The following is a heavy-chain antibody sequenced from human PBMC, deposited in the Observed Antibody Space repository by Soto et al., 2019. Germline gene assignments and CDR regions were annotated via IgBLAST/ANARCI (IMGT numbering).Heavy chain of an antibody. CDR3: AKVKTPEPYYYYYGMDV. J-gene: IGHJ6*02. D-gene: IGHD1-26*01. Sequence: GGSLRLSCAASGFTFSSYAMSWVRQAPGKGLEWVSAISGSGSSTYYADSVKGRFTISRDNSKNTLYLQMNSLRAEDTAVYYWAKVKTPEPYYYYYGMDVWGQGTTVTVSS. CDR2: ISGSGSST. CDR1: GFTFSSYA. V-gene: IGHV3-23*01.